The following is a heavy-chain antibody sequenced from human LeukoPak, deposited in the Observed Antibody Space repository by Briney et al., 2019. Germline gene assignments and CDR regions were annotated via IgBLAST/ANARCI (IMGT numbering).Heavy chain of an antibody. CDR2: IYYSGST. V-gene: IGHV4-59*01. J-gene: IGHJ4*02. Sequence: PSETLSLTCTVSGGSISSYYWSWIRQPPGKGLEWIGYIYYSGSTNYNPSLKSRVTISVDASKNQFSLKLSSVTAADTAVYYCARDSRAYCSGGSCPIDYWGQGTLVTVSS. D-gene: IGHD2-15*01. CDR3: ARDSRAYCSGGSCPIDY. CDR1: GGSISSYY.